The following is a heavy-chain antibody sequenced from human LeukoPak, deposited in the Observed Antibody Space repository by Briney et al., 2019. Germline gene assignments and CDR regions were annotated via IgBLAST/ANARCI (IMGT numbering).Heavy chain of an antibody. Sequence: PGGSLRLSCAASGFTFSSYWMSWVRQAPGKGLEWVANIKQDGSEKYYVDSVKGRFTISRDNAKNSLYLQMNSLRAEDTAVYYCARHYDFWSGYYTGDYWGQGTLVTVSS. CDR3: ARHYDFWSGYYTGDY. D-gene: IGHD3-3*01. CDR1: GFTFSSYW. J-gene: IGHJ4*02. V-gene: IGHV3-7*01. CDR2: IKQDGSEK.